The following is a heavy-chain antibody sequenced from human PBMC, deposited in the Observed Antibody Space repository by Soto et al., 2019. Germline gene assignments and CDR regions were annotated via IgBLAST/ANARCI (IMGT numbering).Heavy chain of an antibody. CDR2: IIPIFGTA. J-gene: IGHJ6*02. CDR3: ARAVYSGYDRTVYYYYGMDV. CDR1: GGTFSSYA. Sequence: QVQLVQSGAAVKKPGSSVKVSCKASGGTFSSYAISWVRQAPGQGLEWMGGIIPIFGTANYAQKFQGRVKIIAHAATSTSYRELSSLRSEDTYVYYCARAVYSGYDRTVYYYYGMDVWGQGTTVTVS. V-gene: IGHV1-69*01. D-gene: IGHD5-12*01.